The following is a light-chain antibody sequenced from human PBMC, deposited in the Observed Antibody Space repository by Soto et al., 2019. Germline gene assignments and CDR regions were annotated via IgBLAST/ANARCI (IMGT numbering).Light chain of an antibody. J-gene: IGKJ4*01. Sequence: EIVLTQSPGTLSLSPGERATLSCRASQSVSSSYLAWYQQKPGQAPRLLIYGASSRATGIPDRFSGSGSATDFTLTISRLEPEDFAVYYCQQYGSSRTFGGGTKVEIK. CDR1: QSVSSSY. V-gene: IGKV3-20*01. CDR2: GAS. CDR3: QQYGSSRT.